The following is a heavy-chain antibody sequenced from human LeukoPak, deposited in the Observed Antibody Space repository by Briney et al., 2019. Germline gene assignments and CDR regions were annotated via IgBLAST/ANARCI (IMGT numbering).Heavy chain of an antibody. V-gene: IGHV1-18*01. CDR2: ISAYNGNT. CDR3: ARSLGSPEQRWAFDI. CDR1: GYTFTSYG. J-gene: IGHJ3*02. D-gene: IGHD6-25*01. Sequence: GAPVKVSCKASGYTFTSYGISWVRQAPGQGLEWMGWISAYNGNTNYAQKLQGRVTMTTDTSTSTAYMELRSLRSDDTAVYYCARSLGSPEQRWAFDIWGQGTMVTVSS.